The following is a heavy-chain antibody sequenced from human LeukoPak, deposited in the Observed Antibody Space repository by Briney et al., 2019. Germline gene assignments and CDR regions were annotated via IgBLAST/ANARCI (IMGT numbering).Heavy chain of an antibody. D-gene: IGHD3-22*01. Sequence: PGGSLRLSCAVSGFNFNSYAVNWVRQTPGKGLEWVSTISGRGGRTYHADSVKGRFTMSKDSSDNTVYLQMDSLRSDDTAVYYCAKGVYDSSGYPNPFFDFWGRGTLVTVSS. V-gene: IGHV3-23*01. CDR2: ISGRGGRT. CDR3: AKGVYDSSGYPNPFFDF. J-gene: IGHJ4*02. CDR1: GFNFNSYA.